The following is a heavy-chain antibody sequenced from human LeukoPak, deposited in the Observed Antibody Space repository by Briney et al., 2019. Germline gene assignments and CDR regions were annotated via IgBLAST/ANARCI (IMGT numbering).Heavy chain of an antibody. J-gene: IGHJ4*02. CDR1: GDTFTDYY. Sequence: ASVKVSCKASGDTFTDYYMNWVRQAPGQGLEWMGWIHPNSGGTNYAQKFQGRVTMTRDTSISTAYMDLSRLTFDDTAVYYCARKSASRKTSEFDYWGQGTLVTVSS. V-gene: IGHV1-2*02. CDR3: ARKSASRKTSEFDY. D-gene: IGHD2-2*01. CDR2: IHPNSGGT.